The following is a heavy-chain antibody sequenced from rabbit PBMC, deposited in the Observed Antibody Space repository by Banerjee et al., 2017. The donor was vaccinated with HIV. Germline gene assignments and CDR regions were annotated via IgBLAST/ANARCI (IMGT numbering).Heavy chain of an antibody. D-gene: IGHD4-2*01. V-gene: IGHV1S45*01. Sequence: QQQLEESGGGLVKPGGTLTLTCKASGIDFSNYYYICWVRQAPGKGLEWIACIYVDSVANTYYANWAKGRFSISKTSSTTVTLQMTSLTAADTATYFCARRADYAGGGDFNLWGQGTLVTVS. J-gene: IGHJ4*01. CDR2: IYVDSVANT. CDR3: ARRADYAGGGDFNL. CDR1: GIDFSNYYY.